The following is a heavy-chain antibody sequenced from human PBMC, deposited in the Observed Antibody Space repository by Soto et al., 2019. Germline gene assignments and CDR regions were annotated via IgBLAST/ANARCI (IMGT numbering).Heavy chain of an antibody. J-gene: IGHJ6*02. V-gene: IGHV1-18*01. D-gene: IGHD3-16*01. Sequence: GASVKVSCKASGYSFTRYGIAWARQAPGQGLEWMGWINTYNGNTNYAQNLQGRVTLTTDTSTSTAYMELTSLRSNDTATYYCAMVDVYVTPSPQDVWGQGTTVTVSS. CDR1: GYSFTRYG. CDR2: INTYNGNT. CDR3: AMVDVYVTPSPQDV.